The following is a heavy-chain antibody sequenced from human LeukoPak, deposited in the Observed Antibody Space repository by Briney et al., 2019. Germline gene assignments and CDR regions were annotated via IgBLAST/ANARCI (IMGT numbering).Heavy chain of an antibody. D-gene: IGHD5-18*01. CDR3: ARGIQLWLGYYYYYMDV. CDR2: ISSSGSTI. J-gene: IGHJ6*03. CDR1: GFTFSNYG. Sequence: PGGSLRLSCAASGFTFSNYGMHWARQAPGKGLEWVSYISSSGSTIYYADSVKGRFTISRDNAKNSLYLQMNSLRAEDTAVYYCARGIQLWLGYYYYYMDVWGKGTTVTVSS. V-gene: IGHV3-48*04.